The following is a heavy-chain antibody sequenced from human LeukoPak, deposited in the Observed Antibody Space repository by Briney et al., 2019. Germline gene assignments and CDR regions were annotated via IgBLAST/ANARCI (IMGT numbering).Heavy chain of an antibody. J-gene: IGHJ4*02. V-gene: IGHV4-59*01. D-gene: IGHD3-10*01. Sequence: SETLSLTCTVSGGSISSYYWSWIRQPPRKGLEWIGYIYYSGSTNYNPSLKSRVTISVDTSKNQFSLKLSSVTAADTAVYYCVRVGHYGSGSYLDYWGQGTLVTVSS. CDR1: GGSISSYY. CDR3: VRVGHYGSGSYLDY. CDR2: IYYSGST.